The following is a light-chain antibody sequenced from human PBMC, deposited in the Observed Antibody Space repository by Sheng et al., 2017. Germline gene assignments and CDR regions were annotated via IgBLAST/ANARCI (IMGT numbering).Light chain of an antibody. CDR3: QQYENLPPLT. CDR2: DAS. J-gene: IGKJ4*01. Sequence: DIQMTQSPSSLSASVGDRVTITCQASQDINNYLNWYQQKLGKAPKLLISDASNLETGVPSRFSGSRSGTDFILTISSLQAEDVATYYCQQYENLPPLTFGGGTKVEIK. V-gene: IGKV1-33*01. CDR1: QDINNY.